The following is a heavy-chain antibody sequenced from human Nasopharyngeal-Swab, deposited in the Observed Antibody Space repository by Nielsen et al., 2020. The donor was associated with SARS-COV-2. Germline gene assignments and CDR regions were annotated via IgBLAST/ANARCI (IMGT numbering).Heavy chain of an antibody. CDR2: IWYDGSNK. V-gene: IGHV3-33*01. CDR1: GFTFSSYG. J-gene: IGHJ4*02. D-gene: IGHD3-10*01. Sequence: GESLKISCAASGFTFSSYGMHWVRQALGKGLEWVAVIWYDGSNKYYADSVKGRFTISRDNSKNTLYLQMNSLRAEDTAVYYCARDFPFGGDVVYWGQGTLVTVSS. CDR3: ARDFPFGGDVVY.